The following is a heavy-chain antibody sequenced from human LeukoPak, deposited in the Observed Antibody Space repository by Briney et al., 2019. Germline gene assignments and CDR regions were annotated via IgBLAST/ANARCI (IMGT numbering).Heavy chain of an antibody. CDR1: GGSLSSSSYY. Sequence: SETLSLTCTVSGGSLSSSSYYWGWIRQPPGKGLEWIGSIYYSGSTYYNPSLKSRVTISVDTSKNQFSLKLSSVTAADTAVYYCASHLQYYYYYMDVWGKGTTVTVSS. D-gene: IGHD4-11*01. CDR2: IYYSGST. CDR3: ASHLQYYYYYMDV. V-gene: IGHV4-39*01. J-gene: IGHJ6*03.